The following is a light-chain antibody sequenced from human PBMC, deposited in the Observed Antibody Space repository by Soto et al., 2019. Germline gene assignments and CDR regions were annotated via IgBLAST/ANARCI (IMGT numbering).Light chain of an antibody. V-gene: IGLV2-8*01. J-gene: IGLJ2*01. CDR1: SSDAGGHND. Sequence: QSALTQPPSASGSPGQSVTISCTGTSSDAGGHNDVSWYQQHPGKAPKLMIYEVTKRPSGVPDRFSGSKSGNTASLTVSGPQAADEADYYCSSYAGSNRVIFGGGTKLTVL. CDR2: EVT. CDR3: SSYAGSNRVI.